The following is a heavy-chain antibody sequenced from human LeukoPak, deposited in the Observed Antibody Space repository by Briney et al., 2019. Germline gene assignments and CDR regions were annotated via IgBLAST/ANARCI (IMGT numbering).Heavy chain of an antibody. CDR2: ISYDGSNK. Sequence: GGSLRLSCAASGFTFSSYGMHWVRQAPGKGLEWVAVISYDGSNKYYADSVKGRFTISRDNSKNTLYLQMNSLRAEDTAVYYCANAPWPGDAFDNWGQGTMVTVSS. CDR1: GFTFSSYG. CDR3: ANAPWPGDAFDN. V-gene: IGHV3-30*18. J-gene: IGHJ3*02. D-gene: IGHD5-24*01.